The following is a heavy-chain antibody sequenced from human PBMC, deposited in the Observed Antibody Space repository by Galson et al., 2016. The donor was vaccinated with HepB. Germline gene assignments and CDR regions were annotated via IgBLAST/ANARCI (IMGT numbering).Heavy chain of an antibody. CDR1: GFTLSSYS. CDR3: ARGHRSGSSDY. D-gene: IGHD6-13*01. V-gene: IGHV3-21*01. Sequence: LRLSCAASGFTLSSYSMNWVRQAPGKGLEWVSSISSSSYINYADSVKGRFTISRDNAKNSLYLQMNSLRAEDTAMYYCARGHRSGSSDYWGQGTLVTVSS. CDR2: ISSSSYI. J-gene: IGHJ4*02.